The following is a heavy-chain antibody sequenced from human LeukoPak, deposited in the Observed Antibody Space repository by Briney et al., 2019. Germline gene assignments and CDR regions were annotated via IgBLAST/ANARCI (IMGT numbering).Heavy chain of an antibody. CDR3: ARSIVYYGRDV. J-gene: IGHJ6*02. CDR2: IYYSGST. Sequence: SETLSLTCTVSGGSISSYYWSWIRQPPGKGLEWIGYIYYSGSTNYNPSLKSRVTISVDTSKNQFSLKLSSVTAADTAVYYCARSIVYYGRDVWGQGTTVTVSS. V-gene: IGHV4-59*01. CDR1: GGSISSYY. D-gene: IGHD1-26*01.